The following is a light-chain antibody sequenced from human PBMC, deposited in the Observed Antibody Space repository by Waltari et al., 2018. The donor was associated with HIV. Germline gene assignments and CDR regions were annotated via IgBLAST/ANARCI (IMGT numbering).Light chain of an antibody. V-gene: IGKV4-1*01. CDR1: QRPLSNDNNF. J-gene: IGKJ4*01. CDR3: QQYHTAPLS. CDR2: CAS. Sequence: FVMSQAPDSLAVSLVDRATIHRKSSQRPLSNDNNFLAWYQQKPGQPPKSLISCASIRESGVPDRFSGSGSGTDFTLTISSLQAEDVAVYYCQQYHTAPLSFGGGTKVGVK.